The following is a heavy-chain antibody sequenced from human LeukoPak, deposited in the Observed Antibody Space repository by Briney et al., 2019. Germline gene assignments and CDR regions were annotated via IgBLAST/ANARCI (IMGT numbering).Heavy chain of an antibody. CDR1: GFTFDDYA. D-gene: IGHD3-22*01. J-gene: IGHJ4*02. CDR3: AKSLSYYYDSSTYPDY. V-gene: IGHV3-9*01. CDR2: ISWNSGSI. Sequence: PGGSLRLSCAASGFTFDDYAMHWVRQALGKGLEWVSGISWNSGSIGYADSVKGRFTISRDNAKNSLYLQMSSLRAEDTALYHCAKSLSYYYDSSTYPDYWGQGTLVTVSS.